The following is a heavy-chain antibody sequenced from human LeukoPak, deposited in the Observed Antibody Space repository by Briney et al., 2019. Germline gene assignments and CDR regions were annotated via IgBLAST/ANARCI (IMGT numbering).Heavy chain of an antibody. J-gene: IGHJ3*02. CDR3: ARDLVGATWLPGSDAFDI. CDR1: GGSISNGYY. V-gene: IGHV4-61*02. D-gene: IGHD1-26*01. Sequence: TLSLTCTVSGGSISNGYYWSWIRQPAGKGLEWIGRIYTSGSTNYNPSLKSRVTISVDTSKNQFSLKLSSVTAADTALYYCARDLVGATWLPGSDAFDIWGLGTMVIVSP. CDR2: IYTSGST.